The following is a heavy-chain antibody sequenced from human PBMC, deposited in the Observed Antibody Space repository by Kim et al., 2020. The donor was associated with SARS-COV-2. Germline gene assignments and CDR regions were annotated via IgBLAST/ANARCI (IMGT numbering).Heavy chain of an antibody. V-gene: IGHV3-30-3*01. D-gene: IGHD4-17*01. J-gene: IGHJ4*01. CDR3: ARDKTTVVTYRLGFDY. CDR2: ISYDGSNK. CDR1: GFTFSSYA. Sequence: GGSLRLSCAASGFTFSSYAMHWVRQAPGKGLEWVAVISYDGSNKYYADSVKGRFTISRDNSKNTLYLQMNSLRAEDTAVYYCARDKTTVVTYRLGFDYWG.